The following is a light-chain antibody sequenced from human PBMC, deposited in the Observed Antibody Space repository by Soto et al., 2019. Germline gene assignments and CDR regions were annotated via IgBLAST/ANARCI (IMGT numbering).Light chain of an antibody. CDR2: DVS. J-gene: IGLJ1*01. Sequence: QSALTQPVSVSGSPGQSSTISCTGTSSDVGGYNYVSWYQQHPGKAPKLMIYDVSNRPSGVSNRFSGSKSGNTASLTITGLQAEDEADYYCISYTSSSTLLFGTGTRSPS. CDR3: ISYTSSSTLL. CDR1: SSDVGGYNY. V-gene: IGLV2-14*01.